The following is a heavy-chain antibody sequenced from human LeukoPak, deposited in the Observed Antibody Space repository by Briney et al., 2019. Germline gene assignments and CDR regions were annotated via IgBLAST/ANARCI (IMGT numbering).Heavy chain of an antibody. D-gene: IGHD3-3*01. CDR1: GFTFSSYA. J-gene: IGHJ4*02. Sequence: GASLRLSCAASGFTFSSYAMSWVRQAPGKGLEWVSAISGSGGSTYYADSVKGRFTISRDNSKNTLYLQMNSLRAEDTAVYYCAKDFWGRWSGYYSDYFDYWGQGTLVTVSS. CDR3: AKDFWGRWSGYYSDYFDY. V-gene: IGHV3-23*01. CDR2: ISGSGGST.